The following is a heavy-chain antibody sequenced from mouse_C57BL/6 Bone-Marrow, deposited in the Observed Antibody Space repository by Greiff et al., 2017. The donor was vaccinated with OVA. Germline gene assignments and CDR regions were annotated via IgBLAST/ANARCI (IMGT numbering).Heavy chain of an antibody. V-gene: IGHV1-82*01. CDR2: IYPGDGDT. CDR3: AELGQDAY. CDR1: GYAFSSSW. D-gene: IGHD4-1*01. Sequence: QVQLKQSGPELVKPGASVKISCKASGYAFSSSWMNWVKQRPGKGLEWIGRIYPGDGDTNYNGKFKGKATLTADKSSSTAYMQLSSLTSEDSAVYFCAELGQDAYWGQGTLVTVSA. J-gene: IGHJ3*01.